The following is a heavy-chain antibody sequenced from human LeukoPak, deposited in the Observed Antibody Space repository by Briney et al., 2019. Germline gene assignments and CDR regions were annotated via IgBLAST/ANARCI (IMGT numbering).Heavy chain of an antibody. CDR3: ARDRNIAGAGYYFAY. CDR2: VADDGKDK. D-gene: IGHD3-3*01. CDR1: GFTFSTYP. V-gene: IGHV3-30*04. Sequence: GGSLRLSCAASGFTFSTYPMHWVRQAPGKGLEWVAVVADDGKDKHYVESVEGRFTISRDNSKNTLYLQMNSLRVEDTAVYYCARDRNIAGAGYYFAYWGQGTLVTVSS. J-gene: IGHJ4*02.